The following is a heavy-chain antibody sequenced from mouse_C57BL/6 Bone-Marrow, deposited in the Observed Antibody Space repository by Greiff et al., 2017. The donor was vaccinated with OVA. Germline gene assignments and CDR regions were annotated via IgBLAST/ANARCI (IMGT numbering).Heavy chain of an antibody. V-gene: IGHV2-2*01. D-gene: IGHD1-1*01. CDR3: ASYYYGSSRYFDV. CDR2: IWSGGST. J-gene: IGHJ1*03. Sequence: VQGVESGPGLVQPSQSLSITCTVSGFSLTSYGVHWVRQSPGKGLEWLGVIWSGGSTDYNAAFISRLSISKDNSKSQVFFKMNSLQADDTAIYYCASYYYGSSRYFDVWGTGTTVTVSS. CDR1: GFSLTSYG.